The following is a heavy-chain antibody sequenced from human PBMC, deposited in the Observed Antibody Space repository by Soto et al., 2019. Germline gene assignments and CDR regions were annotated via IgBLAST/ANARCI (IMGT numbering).Heavy chain of an antibody. CDR3: ARDRMITFGGVIVIADAFDI. CDR1: GFTFSSYW. J-gene: IGHJ3*02. CDR2: INSDGSST. D-gene: IGHD3-16*02. V-gene: IGHV3-74*01. Sequence: GGSLRLSCAASGFTFSSYWMHWVRQAPGKGLGWVSRINSDGSSTSYADSVKGRFTISRDNAKNTLYLQMNSLRAEDTAVYYCARDRMITFGGVIVIADAFDIWGQGTMVTVSS.